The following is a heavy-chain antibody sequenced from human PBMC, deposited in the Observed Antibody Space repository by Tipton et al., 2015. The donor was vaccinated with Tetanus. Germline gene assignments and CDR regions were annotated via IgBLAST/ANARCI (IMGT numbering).Heavy chain of an antibody. V-gene: IGHV1-18*01. J-gene: IGHJ2*01. CDR1: GYTFGSYH. CDR2: INTLNGDT. D-gene: IGHD3-16*01. CDR3: VRVWGRSYWSFDF. Sequence: QLVQSGGEVKKPGASVKVSCKASGYTFGSYHFSWVRLAPGQGLEWMGWINTLNGDTHYARRFQGRVTLTTDTSTSTAYLELRNLRSDDTAVYYCVRVWGRSYWSFDFWGRGTQVIVSS.